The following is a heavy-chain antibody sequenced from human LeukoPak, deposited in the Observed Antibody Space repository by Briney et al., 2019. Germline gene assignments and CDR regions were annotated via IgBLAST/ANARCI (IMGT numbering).Heavy chain of an antibody. J-gene: IGHJ4*02. CDR3: ARQRGEKKGRVTDY. Sequence: PSETLSLTCTVSGGSISSSSYYWGWIRQPPGKGLEWIGSIYYSGSTYYNPSLKSRVTISVDTSKNQFSLKLSSVTAADTAVYYCARQRGEKKGRVTDYWGQGTLVTVSS. V-gene: IGHV4-39*01. CDR1: GGSISSSSYY. D-gene: IGHD3-16*01. CDR2: IYYSGST.